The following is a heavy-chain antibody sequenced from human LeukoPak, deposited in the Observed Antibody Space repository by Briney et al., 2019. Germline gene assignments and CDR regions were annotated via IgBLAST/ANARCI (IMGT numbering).Heavy chain of an antibody. D-gene: IGHD3-10*01. CDR2: INHSGST. Sequence: SETLSLTCAVYGGSFSGYYWSWIRQPPGKGLEWIGEINHSGSTNYNPSLKSRVTISVDTSKNQFSLKLSSVTAADTAVYYCARGGGSGSYYYYYYMDVWGKGTTVTISS. CDR3: ARGGGSGSYYYYYYMDV. J-gene: IGHJ6*03. V-gene: IGHV4-34*01. CDR1: GGSFSGYY.